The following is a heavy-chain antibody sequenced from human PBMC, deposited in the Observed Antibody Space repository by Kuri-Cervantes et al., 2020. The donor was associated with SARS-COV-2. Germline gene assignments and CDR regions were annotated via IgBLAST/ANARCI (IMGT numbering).Heavy chain of an antibody. CDR3: ARDTGTYCSDISCYGYYYYYGMDV. V-gene: IGHV4-39*07. J-gene: IGHJ6*02. CDR1: GGSISNYY. D-gene: IGHD2-2*01. Sequence: GSLRLSCTVSGGSISNYYGGWIRQLPGKGVEWIGSFYSGGNTFYNPSLKSRVTISVDTSKNQSSLRLSSVTAADTAVYYCARDTGTYCSDISCYGYYYYYGMDVWGQGTTVTVSS. CDR2: FYSGGNT.